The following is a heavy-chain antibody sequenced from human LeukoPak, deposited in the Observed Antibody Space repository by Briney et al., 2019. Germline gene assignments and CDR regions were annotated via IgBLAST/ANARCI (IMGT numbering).Heavy chain of an antibody. CDR3: ARGSRTWDIVVVVAAIDV. CDR2: INHSGST. CDR1: GGSFSGYY. D-gene: IGHD2-15*01. Sequence: SETLSLTCAVYGGSFSGYYWSWIRPPPGKGLEWIGEINHSGSTNYNPSLKSRVTISVDTSKNQFSLKLSSVTAADTAVYYCARGSRTWDIVVVVAAIDVWGQGTTVTVSS. J-gene: IGHJ6*02. V-gene: IGHV4-34*01.